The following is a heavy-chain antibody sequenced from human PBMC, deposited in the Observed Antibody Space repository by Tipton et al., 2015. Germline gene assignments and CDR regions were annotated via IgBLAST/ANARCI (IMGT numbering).Heavy chain of an antibody. CDR3: AREGTAISHGLMVP. J-gene: IGHJ6*02. D-gene: IGHD2-8*01. CDR2: IGSDGSVT. Sequence: SLRLSCAAPGFTFGTNWMHWVRQVPGKGLEWVSRIGSDGSVTRYADSVKGRFTISRDNAKNTLFLQMNSLRAEDTAIYYCAREGTAISHGLMVPWGQGTTVTVSS. V-gene: IGHV3-74*01. CDR1: GFTFGTNW.